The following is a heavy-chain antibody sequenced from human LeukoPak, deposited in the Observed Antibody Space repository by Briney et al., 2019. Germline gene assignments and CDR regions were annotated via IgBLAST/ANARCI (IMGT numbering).Heavy chain of an antibody. J-gene: IGHJ4*02. CDR3: ARVTHDFAIFGVVIIGPLDY. Sequence: ASVKVSCKASGYTFTSYGISWVRQAPGQGLEWMGWISAYNGNTNYAQKPQGRVTMTTDTSTSTAYMELRSLRSDDTAVYYCARVTHDFAIFGVVIIGPLDYWGQGTLVTVSS. CDR1: GYTFTSYG. D-gene: IGHD3-3*01. V-gene: IGHV1-18*01. CDR2: ISAYNGNT.